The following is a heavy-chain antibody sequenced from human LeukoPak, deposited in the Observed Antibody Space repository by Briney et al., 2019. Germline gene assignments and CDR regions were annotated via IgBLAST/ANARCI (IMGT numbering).Heavy chain of an antibody. Sequence: PSETLSLTCKVSRGSITDYYWSWIRQPPGKGLEWIAFVHHTGTTGYRPSLRSRATIFLDTSTNQFSLKLSSVTAADTGMYFCATGGDSSKWFGRWGQGTLVTVSS. CDR1: RGSITDYY. V-gene: IGHV4-59*03. D-gene: IGHD3-10*01. CDR2: VHHTGTT. CDR3: ATGGDSSKWFGR. J-gene: IGHJ4*02.